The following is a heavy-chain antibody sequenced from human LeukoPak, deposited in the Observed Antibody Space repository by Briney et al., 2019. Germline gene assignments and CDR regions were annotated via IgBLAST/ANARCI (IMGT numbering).Heavy chain of an antibody. V-gene: IGHV1-69*13. D-gene: IGHD3-16*02. J-gene: IGHJ6*02. Sequence: SVKVSCKASGGTFSSYAISWVRQAPGQGLEWMGGIIPIFGTANYAQKFQGRVTITADESTSTAYMELSSLRSEDTAVYYCARDRRITFGGVIVRSGYYYGMDVWGQGTTVTVSS. CDR3: ARDRRITFGGVIVRSGYYYGMDV. CDR2: IIPIFGTA. CDR1: GGTFSSYA.